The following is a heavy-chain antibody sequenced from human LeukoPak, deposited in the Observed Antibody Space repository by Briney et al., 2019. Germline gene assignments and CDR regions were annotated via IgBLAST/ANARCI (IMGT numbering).Heavy chain of an antibody. Sequence: SETLSLTCTVSGGSISSYYWSWIRQPPGKGLEWIGYIFYSGSTNYNPSLKSRVTISVDTSKNQFSLKLSSVTAADTAVYYCARDSHVGAIDYWGQGTLVTVSS. CDR1: GGSISSYY. V-gene: IGHV4-59*01. CDR2: IFYSGST. CDR3: ARDSHVGAIDY. J-gene: IGHJ4*02. D-gene: IGHD1-26*01.